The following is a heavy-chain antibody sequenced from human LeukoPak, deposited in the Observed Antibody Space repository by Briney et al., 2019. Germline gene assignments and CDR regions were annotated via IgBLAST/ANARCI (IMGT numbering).Heavy chain of an antibody. CDR3: ASSSSSWSIDAFDI. CDR2: IYTSGST. V-gene: IGHV4-61*02. CDR1: GDSISSGSYY. Sequence: SETLSLTCTVSGDSISSGSYYWSWIRQPAGTGLEWIGRIYTSGSTNYNPSLKSRVTISVDTSKNQFSLKLSSVTAADTAVYYCASSSSSWSIDAFDIWGQGTMVTVSS. J-gene: IGHJ3*02. D-gene: IGHD6-13*01.